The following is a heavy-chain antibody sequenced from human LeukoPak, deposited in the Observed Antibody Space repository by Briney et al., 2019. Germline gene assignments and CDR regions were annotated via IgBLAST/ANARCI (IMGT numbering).Heavy chain of an antibody. CDR3: AKDHHSSSWYFDY. CDR1: GFTFRSYG. Sequence: PGGSLRLSCAASGFTFRSYGMHWVRQAPGKGLEWVAFIRYDGSNKYYADSVKGRFTISRDNSKNTLYLQMNSLRAEDTAVYYCAKDHHSSSWYFDYWGQGTLVTVSS. D-gene: IGHD6-13*01. CDR2: IRYDGSNK. J-gene: IGHJ4*02. V-gene: IGHV3-30*02.